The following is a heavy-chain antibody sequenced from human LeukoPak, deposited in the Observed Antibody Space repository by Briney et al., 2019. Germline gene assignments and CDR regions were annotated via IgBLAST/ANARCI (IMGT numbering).Heavy chain of an antibody. Sequence: GRSLRLSCAASGFTFSSYAMHWVREAPGKGLEWVAVISYDGSNKYYADSVKGRFTISRDNSKNTLYLQMNSLRAEDTAVYYCARGSGIAVAGTSSPFDYWGQGTLVTVPS. V-gene: IGHV3-30-3*01. D-gene: IGHD6-19*01. CDR2: ISYDGSNK. CDR3: ARGSGIAVAGTSSPFDY. J-gene: IGHJ4*02. CDR1: GFTFSSYA.